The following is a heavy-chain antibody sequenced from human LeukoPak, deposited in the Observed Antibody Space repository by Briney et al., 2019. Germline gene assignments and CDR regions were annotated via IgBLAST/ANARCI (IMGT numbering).Heavy chain of an antibody. Sequence: PSETLSLTCTVSGDSVGSSIYYWGWIRQPPGKGLEWIGTIYYSGSTYYNPSLKSRVIMSIDTSKNHFSLKLSSVTAADTAVYYCARQGYVVFDFWGQGTLVTVSS. D-gene: IGHD2-15*01. V-gene: IGHV4-39*01. CDR1: GDSVGSSIYY. CDR3: ARQGYVVFDF. CDR2: IYYSGST. J-gene: IGHJ4*02.